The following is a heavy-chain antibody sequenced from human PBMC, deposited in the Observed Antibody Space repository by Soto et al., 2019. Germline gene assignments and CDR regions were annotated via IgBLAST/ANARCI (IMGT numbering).Heavy chain of an antibody. CDR3: AGRGARTLHY. CDR1: GGSISSFY. Sequence: SETXSLTCTVAGGSISSFYCSWIRQPPGKGLEWIGYIYYSGSTHYNPSRKSRVTISVDTSKNQFSLKLSSVTAADTAVYSCAGRGARTLHYWGKGPLVTVS. CDR2: IYYSGST. V-gene: IGHV4-59*08. D-gene: IGHD2-21*01. J-gene: IGHJ4*02.